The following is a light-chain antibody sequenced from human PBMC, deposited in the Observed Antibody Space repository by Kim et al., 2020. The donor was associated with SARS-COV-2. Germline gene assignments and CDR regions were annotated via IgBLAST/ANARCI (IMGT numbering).Light chain of an antibody. Sequence: DIQMTQSPYSLSASVGDRVTITCRASQDIRSDLGWFQQKPGKAPKRLIYDAISLESGVPSRFSGSGSGTEFTLTINSLRPEDFTTYYCLQHRSFPYTFGRGTKLEI. CDR2: DAI. J-gene: IGKJ2*01. CDR1: QDIRSD. CDR3: LQHRSFPYT. V-gene: IGKV1-17*01.